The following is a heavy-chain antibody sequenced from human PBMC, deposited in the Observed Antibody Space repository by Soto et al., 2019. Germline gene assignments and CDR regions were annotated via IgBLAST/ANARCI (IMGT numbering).Heavy chain of an antibody. Sequence: QVQLVVSGGGLVKPGGSLRISCAASGFTFSDYYISWIRQAPGKGLEWVSYISSSGSIIYYADSVKGRFTISRDNAKNSLFLQMNSLRAADTAVYYCALAGYASNYYAVTPLSAGHFWGQGTLVTVSS. J-gene: IGHJ4*02. CDR2: ISSSGSII. CDR1: GFTFSDYY. D-gene: IGHD6-13*01. V-gene: IGHV3-11*01. CDR3: ALAGYASNYYAVTPLSAGHF.